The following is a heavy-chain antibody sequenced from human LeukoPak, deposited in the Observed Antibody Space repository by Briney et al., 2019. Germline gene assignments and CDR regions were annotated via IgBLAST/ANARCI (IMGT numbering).Heavy chain of an antibody. CDR3: ARGFRSGLDY. Sequence: PSETLSLTCTVSGGSISSYYWSWIRQPPGKGLEWIGSIYHSGSTYYNPSLKSRVTISIDTSKNQFSLKLSSVTAADTAVYYCARGFRSGLDYWGQGTLVTVSS. CDR2: IYHSGST. CDR1: GGSISSYY. V-gene: IGHV4-38-2*02. D-gene: IGHD6-19*01. J-gene: IGHJ4*02.